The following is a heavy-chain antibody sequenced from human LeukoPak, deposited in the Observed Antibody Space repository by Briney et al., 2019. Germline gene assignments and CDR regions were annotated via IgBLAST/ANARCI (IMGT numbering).Heavy chain of an antibody. J-gene: IGHJ4*02. CDR2: VDPEDDER. D-gene: IGHD5-18*01. CDR1: GKPLSELS. V-gene: IGHV1-24*01. CDR3: TTGFTAMAVDYFDY. Sequence: ASVKVSCKVSGKPLSELSIHWLRQAPGYGLEWIGGVDPEDDERTYAQNFQGRVTMTEDTSIDTAYMDLSSLTSEDTAVYYCTTGFTAMAVDYFDYWGQGTLVTVSS.